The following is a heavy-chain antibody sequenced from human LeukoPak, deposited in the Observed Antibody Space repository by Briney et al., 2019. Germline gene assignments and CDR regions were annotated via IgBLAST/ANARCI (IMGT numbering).Heavy chain of an antibody. J-gene: IGHJ4*02. CDR1: GFTFSSYA. CDR3: ANSISGSILGFDY. CDR2: ISGSGGST. V-gene: IGHV3-23*01. D-gene: IGHD3-22*01. Sequence: PGGSLRLSCAASGFTFSSYAMSWVRQAPGKGLEWVSAISGSGGSTYYADSVKGRFTISRDNSKNTLYLQMNSLRAEDTAVYYCANSISGSILGFDYWGQGTLVTVSS.